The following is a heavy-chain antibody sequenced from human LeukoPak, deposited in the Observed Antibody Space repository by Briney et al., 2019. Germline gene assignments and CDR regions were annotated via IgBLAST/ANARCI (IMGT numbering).Heavy chain of an antibody. D-gene: IGHD6-6*01. CDR3: ARVRGHSSSYAFDI. V-gene: IGHV1-8*01. J-gene: IGHJ3*02. CDR2: MNPNSGNT. CDR1: GYTFTSYD. Sequence: ASVKVSCKASGYTFTSYDINWVRQATGQGLEWMGWMNPNSGNTGYAQKFQGRVTMTRNTSISTAYMELSSLRSEDTAVYYCARVRGHSSSYAFDIWGQGTMVTVSS.